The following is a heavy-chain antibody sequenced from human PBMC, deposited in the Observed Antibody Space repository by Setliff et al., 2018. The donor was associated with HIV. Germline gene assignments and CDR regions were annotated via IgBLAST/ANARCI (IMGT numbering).Heavy chain of an antibody. CDR1: GGSFSGYY. V-gene: IGHV4-34*01. D-gene: IGHD2-15*01. CDR2: INHSGST. J-gene: IGHJ3*02. Sequence: PSETLSLTCAVYGGSFSGYYWSWIRQPPGKGLEWIGEINHSGSTNYNPSLKSRVTISVDTSKNQFSLKLSSVTAADTAVYYCGRVAGYCAPSRCYGYNAFDIWGPGTMVTVSS. CDR3: GRVAGYCAPSRCYGYNAFDI.